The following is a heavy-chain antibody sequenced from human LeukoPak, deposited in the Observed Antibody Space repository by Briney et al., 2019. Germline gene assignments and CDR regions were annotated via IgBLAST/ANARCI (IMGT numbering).Heavy chain of an antibody. J-gene: IGHJ6*03. V-gene: IGHV4-4*09. CDR1: GGSISSYY. Sequence: SETLSLTCTVSGGSISSYYWSWIRQPPGKGLEWIGYIYTSGSTNYNPSLKSRVTISVDTSKNQFSLELSSVTAADTAVYYCARQEDYYYYMDVWGKGTTVTVSS. CDR2: IYTSGST. CDR3: ARQEDYYYYMDV.